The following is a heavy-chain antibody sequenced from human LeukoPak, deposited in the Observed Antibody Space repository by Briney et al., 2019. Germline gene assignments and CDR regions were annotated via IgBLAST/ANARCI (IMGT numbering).Heavy chain of an antibody. CDR1: GGSISSGDYY. CDR3: ASHGDEGDY. Sequence: SETLSLTCTVSGGSISSGDYYWSWIRQPPGEGLGWIGYIYYSGSTYYNPSLKSRVTISVDTSKNQFSLKLSSVTAADTAVYYCASHGDEGDYWGQGTLVTVSS. D-gene: IGHD4-17*01. CDR2: IYYSGST. J-gene: IGHJ4*02. V-gene: IGHV4-30-4*01.